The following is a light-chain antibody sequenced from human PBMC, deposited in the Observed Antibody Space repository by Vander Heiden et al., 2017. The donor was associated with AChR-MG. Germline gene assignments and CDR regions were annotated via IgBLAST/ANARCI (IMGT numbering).Light chain of an antibody. CDR1: SGAVGGYNY. V-gene: IGLV2-14*01. CDR2: EVK. CDR3: CSYTTSNTWV. J-gene: IGLJ3*02. Sequence: QSALTQPASVSGSPGPSITISGTGTSGAVGGYNYVSWYQHHPGKAPKLMIYEVKDRPSGVSLRFSGSKSGNTASLTISGLQAEDEADYYCCSYTTSNTWVFGGGTRLTVL.